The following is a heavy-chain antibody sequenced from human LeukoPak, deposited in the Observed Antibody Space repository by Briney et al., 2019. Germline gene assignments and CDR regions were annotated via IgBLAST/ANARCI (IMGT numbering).Heavy chain of an antibody. CDR3: AKNSLSSRLRYFDY. D-gene: IGHD4-17*01. V-gene: IGHV3-30*02. Sequence: GGSLRLSCAASGFTFSSNDMNWVRQAPGKGLEWVAFIMYDGSDKYYADSVKGRFTISRDNSKSTLFLQMNSLRTEDTAVYYCAKNSLSSRLRYFDYWGQGTLVTVSS. CDR2: IMYDGSDK. J-gene: IGHJ4*02. CDR1: GFTFSSND.